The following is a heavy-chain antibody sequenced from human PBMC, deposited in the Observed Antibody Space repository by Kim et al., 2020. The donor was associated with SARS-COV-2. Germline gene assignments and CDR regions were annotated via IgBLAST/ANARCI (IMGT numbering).Heavy chain of an antibody. Sequence: GVSLRLSCAASGFTFSDYYMSWIRQAPGKGLEWVSYISSSSSYTNYADSVKGRFTISRDNAKNSLYLQMNSLRAEDTAVYYCARDFRYYDILTGYDYWGQGTLVTVSS. D-gene: IGHD3-9*01. CDR1: GFTFSDYY. CDR3: ARDFRYYDILTGYDY. V-gene: IGHV3-11*05. J-gene: IGHJ4*02. CDR2: ISSSSSYT.